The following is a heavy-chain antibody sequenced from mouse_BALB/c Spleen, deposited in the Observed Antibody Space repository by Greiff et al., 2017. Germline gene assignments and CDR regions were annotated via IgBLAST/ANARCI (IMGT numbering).Heavy chain of an antibody. Sequence: QVQLQQPGAELVKPGASVKLSCKASGYTFTSYWMHWVKQRPGQGLEWIGEINPSNGRTNYNEKFKSKATLTVDKSSSTAYMQLSSLTSEDSAVYYCANLLCRYWGQGTTLTVSS. D-gene: IGHD2-1*01. CDR3: ANLLCRY. J-gene: IGHJ2*01. CDR2: INPSNGRT. V-gene: IGHV1S81*02. CDR1: GYTFTSYW.